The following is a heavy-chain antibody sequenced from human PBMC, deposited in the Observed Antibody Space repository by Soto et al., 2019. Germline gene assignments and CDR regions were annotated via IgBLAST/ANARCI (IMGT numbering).Heavy chain of an antibody. CDR1: GFSFRDYD. CDR2: LGAARDP. Sequence: EVQLVESGGGSVQPGASLRLSCAASGFSFRDYDMHWVRQRKGKGLEWVSALGAARDPYYVGSVKGRFSVSRDNAQNSLFLQMNNLRVDDTAVYFCARAYLGRLPRRADYYDAMDVWGRGTTVTVSS. CDR3: ARAYLGRLPRRADYYDAMDV. V-gene: IGHV3-13*05. J-gene: IGHJ6*02. D-gene: IGHD1-26*01.